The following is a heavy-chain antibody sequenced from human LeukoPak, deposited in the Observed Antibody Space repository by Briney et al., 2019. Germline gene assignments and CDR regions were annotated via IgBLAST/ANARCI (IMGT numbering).Heavy chain of an antibody. J-gene: IGHJ5*02. CDR2: IYYSGST. Sequence: PSETLSLTCTVSGGSISSSSYYWGWIRQPPGKGLEWIGSIYYSGSTYYNPSLKSRVTISVDTSKNQFSLKLSSVTAADTAVYYCARQSRSLGWFDPWGQGTLVTVSS. D-gene: IGHD3-10*01. CDR3: ARQSRSLGWFDP. CDR1: GGSISSSSYY. V-gene: IGHV4-39*01.